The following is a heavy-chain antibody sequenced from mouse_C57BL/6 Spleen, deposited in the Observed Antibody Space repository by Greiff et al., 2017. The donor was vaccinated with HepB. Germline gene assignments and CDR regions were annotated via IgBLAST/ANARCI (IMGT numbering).Heavy chain of an antibody. Sequence: EVQLQQSGPELVKPGASVKISCKASGYTFTDYYMNWVKQSHGKSLEWIGDINPNNGGTSYNQKFKGKATLTVDKSSSNAYMELRSLTSEDSAVYYCARDGRMDFDYWGQGTTLTVSS. CDR2: INPNNGGT. J-gene: IGHJ2*01. CDR3: ARDGRMDFDY. V-gene: IGHV1-26*01. CDR1: GYTFTDYY. D-gene: IGHD2-3*01.